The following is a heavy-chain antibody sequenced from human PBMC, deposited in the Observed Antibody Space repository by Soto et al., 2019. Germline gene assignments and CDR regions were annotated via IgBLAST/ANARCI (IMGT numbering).Heavy chain of an antibody. V-gene: IGHV1-18*04. CDR2: ISLYSDGT. J-gene: IGHJ5*02. CDR1: GYTLSNCG. D-gene: IGHD2-2*01. CDR3: ARVVPGAEAWFGP. Sequence: RVCLTNSGYTLSNCGITLVRQAPGQPLEWLGWISLYSDGTNYAQKFQGRVSMTTDTSTTTAYMELRSLRSDDTAVYYCARVVPGAEAWFGPWGQGTLVTVSA.